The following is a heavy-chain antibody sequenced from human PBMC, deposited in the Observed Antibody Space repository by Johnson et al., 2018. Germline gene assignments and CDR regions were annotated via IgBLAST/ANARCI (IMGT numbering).Heavy chain of an antibody. CDR2: IYYTGST. J-gene: IGHJ6*03. CDR3: AKEAVYAIPYYYMDV. V-gene: IGHV4-59*01. D-gene: IGHD2-8*01. CDR1: GGSITSFY. Sequence: QVQLQESGPGLVKPSETLSLTCTVSGGSITSFYWNWIRQPPGKGLEWIGYIYYTGSTNYNPSLKRRVPISVDTSKNHFSLKLSSGTAADTALYYCAKEAVYAIPYYYMDVWGKGTTVTVSS.